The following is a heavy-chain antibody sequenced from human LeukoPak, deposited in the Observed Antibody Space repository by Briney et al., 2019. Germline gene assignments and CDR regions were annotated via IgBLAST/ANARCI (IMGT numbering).Heavy chain of an antibody. CDR3: ARGPTYSSSWYYFDY. D-gene: IGHD6-13*01. CDR2: IYSGGGT. Sequence: GGSLRLSCAASGFTISSNYMSWVRQAPGKGLEWVSVIYSGGGTYYADSVRGRFTISRDNSKNTLYLQMNSLRAEDTAVYYCARGPTYSSSWYYFDYWGLGTLVTVSS. CDR1: GFTISSNY. J-gene: IGHJ4*02. V-gene: IGHV3-53*01.